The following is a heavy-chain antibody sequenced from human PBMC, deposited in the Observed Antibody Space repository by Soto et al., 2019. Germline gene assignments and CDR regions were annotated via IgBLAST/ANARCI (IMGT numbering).Heavy chain of an antibody. V-gene: IGHV3-15*01. Sequence: EVQMVQSGGDLVKPGGSLRLSCVTSGFMFSSAWMSWVRQAPGKGLEWVARIKSKADGGARDYAAPVKGRFTISRDDSKNTVYQQMNSLRAEDTAVYYCVEGWNDFWGQGTLVTVSS. CDR1: GFMFSSAW. D-gene: IGHD1-1*01. CDR3: VEGWNDF. CDR2: IKSKADGGAR. J-gene: IGHJ4*02.